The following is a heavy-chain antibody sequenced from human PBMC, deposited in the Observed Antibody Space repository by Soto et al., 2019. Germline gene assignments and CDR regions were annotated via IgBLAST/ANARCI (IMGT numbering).Heavy chain of an antibody. Sequence: QVQLVQSGAEVKKPGASVKVSCKASGYTFNSYGISWVRQAPGQGLEWMGWISPYNGNTNYAQKVQGRVNMTTDTSTTTAYMVLRSLRSDDTAVYYCARGKVPKSVDIAMGGSWFDPWGQGTLVTVSS. CDR3: ARGKVPKSVDIAMGGSWFDP. V-gene: IGHV1-18*01. CDR1: GYTFNSYG. D-gene: IGHD5-18*01. CDR2: ISPYNGNT. J-gene: IGHJ5*02.